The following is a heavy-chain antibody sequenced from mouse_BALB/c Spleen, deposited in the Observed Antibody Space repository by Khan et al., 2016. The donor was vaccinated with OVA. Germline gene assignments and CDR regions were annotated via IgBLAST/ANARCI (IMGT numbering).Heavy chain of an antibody. CDR1: GYTFTSYT. V-gene: IGHV1-4*01. J-gene: IGHJ3*01. D-gene: IGHD2-14*01. Sequence: QVQLKESGAELARPGASVKMSCKASGYTFTSYTIHWIKLRPGQGLEWIGYINPSNGYTNYNQKFKDKATLTADKSSTTVYMQLSSLTSDDSAVYNCARDGAYYRNDGWFAYWGQGTLVTVSA. CDR2: INPSNGYT. CDR3: ARDGAYYRNDGWFAY.